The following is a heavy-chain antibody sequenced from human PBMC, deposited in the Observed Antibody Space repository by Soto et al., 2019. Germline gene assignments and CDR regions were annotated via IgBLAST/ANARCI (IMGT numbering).Heavy chain of an antibody. CDR2: INQDGIYK. D-gene: IGHD6-19*01. Sequence: EVQLVESGGGLVQPGGSLRLSCAASGFTFSSYWMSWVRQSPGQGLEWVANINQDGIYKYDVDSVKGRFTISRDNAKNSLYLQMNSLRAEDTAVYYCARDGYNSGWTWGYYYYDMDVWGEGTTVTVSS. CDR3: ARDGYNSGWTWGYYYYDMDV. V-gene: IGHV3-7*01. CDR1: GFTFSSYW. J-gene: IGHJ6*03.